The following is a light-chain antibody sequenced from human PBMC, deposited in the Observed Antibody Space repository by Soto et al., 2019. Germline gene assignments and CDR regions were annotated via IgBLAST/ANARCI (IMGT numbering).Light chain of an antibody. Sequence: EIVMTHSPATLSVSPGERATLSCRASQSVSSNLAWYQQKPGQAPRLLIYGASTRATGIPARFSGSGSGTEFTLTISSLPSEDFALYFFQQYNIGLTFGGGTKVDIK. CDR2: GAS. CDR1: QSVSSN. CDR3: QQYNIGLT. J-gene: IGKJ4*01. V-gene: IGKV3-15*01.